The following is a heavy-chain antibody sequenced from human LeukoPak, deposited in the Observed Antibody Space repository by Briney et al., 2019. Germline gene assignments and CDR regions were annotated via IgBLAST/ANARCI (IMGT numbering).Heavy chain of an antibody. CDR1: GGSIRSYH. J-gene: IGHJ4*02. CDR2: IYDSGST. D-gene: IGHD6-19*01. V-gene: IGHV4-59*01. CDR3: ARAVTTGFSSGWYSDY. Sequence: KTSETLSLTCTVSGGSIRSYHWSWIRQPPGKRLEWIGYIYDSGSTNYNPSLKSRVTISIDTSKNQFSLKLSSVTAADTAVYYCARAVTTGFSSGWYSDYWGQGTLVTVSS.